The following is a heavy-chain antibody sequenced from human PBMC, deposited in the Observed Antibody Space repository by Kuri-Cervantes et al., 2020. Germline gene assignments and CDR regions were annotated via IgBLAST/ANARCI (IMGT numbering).Heavy chain of an antibody. CDR2: ISWNSGSI. Sequence: GGSLRLSCAASGFTFDDYAMHWVRQAPGKGLEWVSGISWNSGSIGYADSVKGRFTISRDNAKNSLYLQMNSLRAEDTALYYCAGSYGDYLDPSSWGAFDTWGQGTMVTVSS. D-gene: IGHD4-17*01. J-gene: IGHJ3*02. CDR3: AGSYGDYLDPSSWGAFDT. CDR1: GFTFDDYA. V-gene: IGHV3-9*01.